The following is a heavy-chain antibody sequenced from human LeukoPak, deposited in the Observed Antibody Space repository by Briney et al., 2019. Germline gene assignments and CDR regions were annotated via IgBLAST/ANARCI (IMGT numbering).Heavy chain of an antibody. V-gene: IGHV3-21*01. CDR3: AKVGGLGLPSSRYFDY. CDR2: ISSSSSYI. J-gene: IGHJ4*02. D-gene: IGHD6-13*01. Sequence: GGSLRLSCAASGFTFSSYSMNWVRQAPGKGLEWVSSISSSSSYIYYADSVKGRFTISRDNSKNTLYLQMNSLRAEDTAVYYCAKVGGLGLPSSRYFDYWGQGTLVTVSS. CDR1: GFTFSSYS.